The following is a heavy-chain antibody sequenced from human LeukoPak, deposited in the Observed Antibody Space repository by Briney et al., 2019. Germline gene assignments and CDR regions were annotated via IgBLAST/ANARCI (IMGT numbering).Heavy chain of an antibody. D-gene: IGHD3-22*01. J-gene: IGHJ3*02. CDR2: ISGSGGST. CDR1: GFTSSSYA. CDR3: AKALDSSGYYSHDAFDI. Sequence: GGSLRLSCAASGFTSSSYARSWVRQAPGKGLEWVSAISGSGGSTYYADSVKGRFTISRDNSKNTLYLQMNSLRAEDTAVYYCAKALDSSGYYSHDAFDIWGQGTMVTVSS. V-gene: IGHV3-23*01.